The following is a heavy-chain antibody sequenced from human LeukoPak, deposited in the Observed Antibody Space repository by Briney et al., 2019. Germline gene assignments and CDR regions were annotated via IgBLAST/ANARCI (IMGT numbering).Heavy chain of an antibody. V-gene: IGHV3-21*04. D-gene: IGHD7-27*01. Sequence: PGGSLRLSCAASGFTFSSYSMYWVRQAPGKGLEWVSSISSSSSYIYYADSVKGRFTISRDNSKNTLYLQMNSLRAEDTAVYYCAKTGEVESRAFYFDFWGQGTLVTVSS. J-gene: IGHJ4*02. CDR3: AKTGEVESRAFYFDF. CDR2: ISSSSSYI. CDR1: GFTFSSYS.